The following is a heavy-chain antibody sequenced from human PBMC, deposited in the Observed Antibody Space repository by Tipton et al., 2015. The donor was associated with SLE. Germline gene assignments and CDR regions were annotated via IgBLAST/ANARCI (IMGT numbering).Heavy chain of an antibody. D-gene: IGHD3-16*02. Sequence: TLSLTCDVSGVSITYNNWWSWIRQPPGKGLEWMGEVYHTGDTNYNPSLKGRITMSVSRSNNQFSLTVTSLTAADTAVYYCARGRVDYIRGTYRPSSLDYWGQGTQVTVSP. V-gene: IGHV4-4*02. CDR1: GVSITYNNW. CDR2: VYHTGDT. CDR3: ARGRVDYIRGTYRPSSLDY. J-gene: IGHJ4*02.